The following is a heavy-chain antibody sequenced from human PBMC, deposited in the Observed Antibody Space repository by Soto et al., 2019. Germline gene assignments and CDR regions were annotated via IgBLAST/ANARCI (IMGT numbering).Heavy chain of an antibody. CDR3: ARGREVTILDWFDP. J-gene: IGHJ5*02. Sequence: QVQLVQSGAEVKKPGASVKVSCKASGYTFTSYAMHWVRQAPGQRLEWMGWINAGNGNTKYSQKFQGRVTITRDTSASTADMELSSLRSEDTAVYYCARGREVTILDWFDPWGQGTLVTVSS. D-gene: IGHD4-17*01. CDR2: INAGNGNT. CDR1: GYTFTSYA. V-gene: IGHV1-3*01.